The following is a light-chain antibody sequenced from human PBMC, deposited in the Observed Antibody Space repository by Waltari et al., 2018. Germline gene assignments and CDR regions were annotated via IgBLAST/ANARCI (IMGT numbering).Light chain of an antibody. CDR1: AFGSKP. CDR2: DGR. J-gene: IGLJ3*02. Sequence: SYVVTQPPSVSVAPGQTARISGAGTAFGSKPVHWYQQKPGQAPVLVVFDGRFRPSGIPGRFSGSNSGNTATLTINRVEAGDEADYYCQVWDSRSDHVVFGGGTKLTLL. V-gene: IGLV3-21*02. CDR3: QVWDSRSDHVV.